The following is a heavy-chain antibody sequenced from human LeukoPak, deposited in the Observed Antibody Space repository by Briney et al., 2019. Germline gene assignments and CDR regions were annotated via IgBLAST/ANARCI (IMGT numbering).Heavy chain of an antibody. D-gene: IGHD3-22*01. V-gene: IGHV3-33*06. Sequence: GGSLRLSCTASGFSFSNYGMNWVRQAPGKGLEWVAEIWYDGSNKYYADSVKGRFTISRDNSKNTLYLQMNSLRAEDTAVYYCVKIYYDSSGYYHYFDYWGQGTLVTVSS. CDR1: GFSFSNYG. J-gene: IGHJ4*02. CDR2: IWYDGSNK. CDR3: VKIYYDSSGYYHYFDY.